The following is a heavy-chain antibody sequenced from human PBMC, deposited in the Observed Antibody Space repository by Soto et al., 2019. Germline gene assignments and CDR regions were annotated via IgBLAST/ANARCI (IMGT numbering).Heavy chain of an antibody. CDR1: GGSISSHY. CDR3: ARDGREASGMDV. D-gene: IGHD1-26*01. J-gene: IGHJ6*02. CDR2: IYYRGST. Sequence: TLSLTCTVSGGSISSHYWSWVRQAPGKGLEWIGHIYYRGSTTYNPSLRSRSTISVDTSNNQFSLKLNSVTTADTAVYYCARDGREASGMDVWGQGIKVTVSS. V-gene: IGHV4-59*11.